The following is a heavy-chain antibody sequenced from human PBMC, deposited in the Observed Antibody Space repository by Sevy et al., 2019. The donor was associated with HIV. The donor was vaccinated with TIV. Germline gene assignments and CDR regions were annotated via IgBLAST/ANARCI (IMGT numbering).Heavy chain of an antibody. CDR2: INHSGST. J-gene: IGHJ4*02. Sequence: SETLSLTCAVYGGSFSGDYWSWIRQPPGKGLEWIGEINHSGSTNYYPSLKSLVTISVDTSKNQFSLKLSSVTAADTAVYYCARASIAAPGAPFDYWGQGTLVTVSS. D-gene: IGHD6-13*01. V-gene: IGHV4-34*01. CDR1: GGSFSGDY. CDR3: ARASIAAPGAPFDY.